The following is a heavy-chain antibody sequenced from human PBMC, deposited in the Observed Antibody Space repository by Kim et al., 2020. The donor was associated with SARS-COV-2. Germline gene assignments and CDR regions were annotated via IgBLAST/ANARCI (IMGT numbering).Heavy chain of an antibody. J-gene: IGHJ6*02. D-gene: IGHD6-19*01. V-gene: IGHV3-33*05. CDR2: ISYDGSNK. Sequence: GGSLRLSCAASGFTFSSYGMHWVRQAPGKGLEWVAVISYDGSNKYYADSVKGRFTISRDNSKNTLYLQMNSLRAEDTAVYYCARDPGSGWQNYYYYGMDVWGQGTTVTVSS. CDR1: GFTFSSYG. CDR3: ARDPGSGWQNYYYYGMDV.